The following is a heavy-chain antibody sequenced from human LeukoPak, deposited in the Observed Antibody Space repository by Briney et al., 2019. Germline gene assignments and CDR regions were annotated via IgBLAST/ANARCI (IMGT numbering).Heavy chain of an antibody. Sequence: GESLKISCKVSGYSFTSYCIGWVRQMPGKGLEWMGIIYPGDSGPTYSPSFQGQVTISGDKSINTPYLQWSSLQASDTAMYYCGMSGDRVPLQDDVFDVWGQGTMVTVST. CDR1: GYSFTSYC. D-gene: IGHD1-26*01. V-gene: IGHV5-51*01. CDR2: IYPGDSGP. J-gene: IGHJ3*01. CDR3: GMSGDRVPLQDDVFDV.